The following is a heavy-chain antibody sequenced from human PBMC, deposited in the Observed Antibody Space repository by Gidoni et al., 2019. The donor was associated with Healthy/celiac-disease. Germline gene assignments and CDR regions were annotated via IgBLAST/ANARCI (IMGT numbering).Heavy chain of an antibody. Sequence: QVQMVQAGSELKKPGASVKVSCKAPGYTLTSYALNWVRQAPGQGLEWMGWINTNTGNPTYAQGFTGRFVFSLDTSVSTAYLQICSLKAEDTAVYYCARDVPFGGVIALTYGMDVWGQGTTVTVSS. J-gene: IGHJ6*02. V-gene: IGHV7-4-1*01. CDR2: INTNTGNP. D-gene: IGHD3-16*02. CDR1: GYTLTSYA. CDR3: ARDVPFGGVIALTYGMDV.